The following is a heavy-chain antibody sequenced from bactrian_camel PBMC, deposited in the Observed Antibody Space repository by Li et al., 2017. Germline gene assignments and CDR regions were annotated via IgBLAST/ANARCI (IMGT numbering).Heavy chain of an antibody. CDR2: IDRAGST. V-gene: IGHV3S53*01. CDR1: GQLVSAFC. Sequence: HVQLVESGGGSVQAGGSLRLSCEASGQLVSAFCMGWFRQFPGKAREGIAAIDRAGSTTYAASVKDRFTISKDNLKITLLLEMNNLKPEDTAMYICAVEDCARATAGGALTQRSVNYWGQGTQVTVS. D-gene: IGHD2*01. J-gene: IGHJ4*01. CDR3: AVEDCARATAGGALTQRSVNY.